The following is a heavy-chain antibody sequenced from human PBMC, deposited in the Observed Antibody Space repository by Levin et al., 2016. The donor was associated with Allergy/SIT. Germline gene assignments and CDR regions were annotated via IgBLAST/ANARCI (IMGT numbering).Heavy chain of an antibody. Sequence: GESLKISCAASGFTFRTYGMHWVRQAPGKGLEWVAVISYDGSDKYYADSVKGRFTISRDNSKNTLYLQMNSLTAEDTAVYYCAKGEVVTAIPNFEYWGQGTLVTVSS. CDR1: GFTFRTYG. V-gene: IGHV3-30*18. CDR2: ISYDGSDK. D-gene: IGHD2-21*02. CDR3: AKGEVVTAIPNFEY. J-gene: IGHJ4*02.